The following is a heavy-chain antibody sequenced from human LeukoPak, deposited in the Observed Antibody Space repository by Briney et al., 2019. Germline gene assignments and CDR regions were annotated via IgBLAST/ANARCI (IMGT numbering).Heavy chain of an antibody. CDR1: GFTVSSNY. J-gene: IGHJ6*02. Sequence: GGSLRLSCAASGFTVSSNYMSLVRQAPGKGLEWVSVIYSGGSTYYVDSVKGRFTISRHNSKNTLYLQMNSLRAEDTAVYYCARGEAHYYYGMDVWGQGTTVTVSS. CDR3: ARGEAHYYYGMDV. CDR2: IYSGGST. V-gene: IGHV3-53*04.